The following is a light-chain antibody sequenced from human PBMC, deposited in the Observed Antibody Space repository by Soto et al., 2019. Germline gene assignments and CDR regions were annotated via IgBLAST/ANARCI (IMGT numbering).Light chain of an antibody. V-gene: IGLV4-69*01. J-gene: IGLJ2*01. CDR1: GGHSSDA. Sequence: QLVLTQSPSASASLGASVKLTCTLSGGHSSDAIAWLQQQPEKGPRYLMRIYTDGSHRKGDGIPDRFSGSISGAERYLTISSLQSEDEADYYCQTWGTGIRVFGGGTKLTLL. CDR3: QTWGTGIRV. CDR2: IYTDGSH.